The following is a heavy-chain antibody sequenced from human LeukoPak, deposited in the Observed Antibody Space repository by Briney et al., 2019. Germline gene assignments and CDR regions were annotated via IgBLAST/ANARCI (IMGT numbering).Heavy chain of an antibody. CDR2: INPSGGST. Sequence: GASVKVSCKASGYTFTSYYMHWVRQAPGQGLEGMGIINPSGGSTSYAQKFQGRVTMTRDMSTSTVYMELSSLRSEDTAVYYCARDVNYCSGGSCYYYFDYWGQGTLVTVSS. J-gene: IGHJ4*02. V-gene: IGHV1-46*01. CDR3: ARDVNYCSGGSCYYYFDY. CDR1: GYTFTSYY. D-gene: IGHD2-15*01.